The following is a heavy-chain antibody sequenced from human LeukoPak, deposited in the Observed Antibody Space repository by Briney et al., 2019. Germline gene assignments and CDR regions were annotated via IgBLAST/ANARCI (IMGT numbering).Heavy chain of an antibody. J-gene: IGHJ5*02. D-gene: IGHD3-22*01. CDR1: GGSISSYY. CDR3: ARHRNYDSSGYYFWFDP. CDR2: IYTSGST. V-gene: IGHV4-4*09. Sequence: SETLSLTCTVSGGSISSYYWSWIRQPPGKGLEWTGYIYTSGSTNYNPSLKSRVTISVDTSKNQFSLKLSSVTAADTAVYYCARHRNYDSSGYYFWFDPWGQGTLVTVSS.